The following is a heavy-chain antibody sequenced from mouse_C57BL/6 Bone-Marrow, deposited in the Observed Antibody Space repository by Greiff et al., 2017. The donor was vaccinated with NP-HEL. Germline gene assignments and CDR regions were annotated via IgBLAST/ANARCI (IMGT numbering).Heavy chain of an antibody. J-gene: IGHJ4*01. D-gene: IGHD2-3*01. V-gene: IGHV1-19*01. CDR2: INPYNGGT. Sequence: KQSGPVLVKPGASVKMSCKASGYTFTDYYMNWVKQSHGKSLEWIGVINPYNGGTSYNQKFKGKATLTVDKSSSTAYMELNSLTSEDSAVYYCASRGGDGYYVMDYWGQGTSVTVSS. CDR3: ASRGGDGYYVMDY. CDR1: GYTFTDYY.